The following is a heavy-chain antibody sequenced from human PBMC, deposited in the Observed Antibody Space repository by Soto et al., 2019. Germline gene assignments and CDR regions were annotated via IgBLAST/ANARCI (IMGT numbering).Heavy chain of an antibody. D-gene: IGHD4-17*01. CDR3: ARGLNSYYGDFTYNWFDP. CDR1: GYTFTGYY. Sequence: ASVKASCKASGYTFTGYYMHWVRQAPGQGLEWMGWINPNSGGTNYAQKFQGWVTMTRDTSISTAYMELSRLRSDDTAVYYCARGLNSYYGDFTYNWFDPWGQGTLVTVSS. CDR2: INPNSGGT. V-gene: IGHV1-2*04. J-gene: IGHJ5*02.